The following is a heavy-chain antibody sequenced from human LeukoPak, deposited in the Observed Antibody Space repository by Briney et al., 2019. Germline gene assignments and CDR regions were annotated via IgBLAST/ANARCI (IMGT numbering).Heavy chain of an antibody. D-gene: IGHD2-2*02. CDR3: AGGYYSSTSCYTLDY. CDR2: ISAYNGNT. J-gene: IGHJ4*02. V-gene: IGHV1-18*01. Sequence: VASVKVSCKASGYTFTSYGISWVRQARGQGLEWMGWISAYNGNTNYAQKLQGRVTMTTDTSTSTAYMELRSLRSDDTAVYYCAGGYYSSTSCYTLDYWGQGTLVTVSS. CDR1: GYTFTSYG.